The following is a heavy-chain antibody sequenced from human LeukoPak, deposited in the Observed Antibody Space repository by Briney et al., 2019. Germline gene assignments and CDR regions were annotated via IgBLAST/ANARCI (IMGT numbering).Heavy chain of an antibody. V-gene: IGHV4-38-2*02. CDR1: IYSISSGYH. CDR2: IYYRGNT. D-gene: IGHD3-3*01. Sequence: SETLSLTCTVSIYSISSGYHWGWVRQCPGKGLEWIGCIYYRGNTYYNPSLKSRVTISLDTSKNQFSLKLTSVTAAETAIYYCARDRGYYTFDYWGQGTLVTVSS. CDR3: ARDRGYYTFDY. J-gene: IGHJ4*02.